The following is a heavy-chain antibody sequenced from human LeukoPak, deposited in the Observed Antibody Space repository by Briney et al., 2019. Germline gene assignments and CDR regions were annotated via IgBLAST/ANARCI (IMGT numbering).Heavy chain of an antibody. D-gene: IGHD3-22*01. CDR1: GFTFSGYS. V-gene: IGHV3-48*04. CDR2: ISDSGSTI. CDR3: ARDLSGYEARGFYFDY. Sequence: GGSLRLSCAASGFTFSGYSMNWVRRAPGKGLEWVSYISDSGSTIYYADSVKGRFTISRDNAKNSLYLQMNSLRAEDTAVYYCARDLSGYEARGFYFDYWGQGTLVTVSS. J-gene: IGHJ4*02.